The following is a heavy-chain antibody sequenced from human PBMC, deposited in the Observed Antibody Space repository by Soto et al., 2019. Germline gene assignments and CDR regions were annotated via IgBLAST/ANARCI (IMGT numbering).Heavy chain of an antibody. Sequence: GGSLRLSCAASGFTFSSYAMSWVRQAPGKGLEWVSAISGSGGSTYYADSVKGRFTISRDNSKNTLYLQMNSLRAEDTAVYYCAKDYGSGSYYNIYYYYGMDVWGQGTTVTVSS. J-gene: IGHJ6*02. CDR1: GFTFSSYA. D-gene: IGHD3-10*01. V-gene: IGHV3-23*01. CDR3: AKDYGSGSYYNIYYYYGMDV. CDR2: ISGSGGST.